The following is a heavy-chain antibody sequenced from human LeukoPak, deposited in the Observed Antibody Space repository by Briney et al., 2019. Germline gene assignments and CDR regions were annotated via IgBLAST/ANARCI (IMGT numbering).Heavy chain of an antibody. J-gene: IGHJ5*02. D-gene: IGHD3-22*01. CDR1: GGSFSGYY. CDR2: INHSGST. CDR3: ARGSVDYYDSSGYYYGWFDP. V-gene: IGHV4-34*01. Sequence: PSETLSLTCAVYGGSFSGYYWSWIRQPPGKGLEWIGEINHSGSTNYNPSLKSRVTISVDTSKSQFSLKLSPVTAADTAVYYCARGSVDYYDSSGYYYGWFDPWGQGTLVTVSS.